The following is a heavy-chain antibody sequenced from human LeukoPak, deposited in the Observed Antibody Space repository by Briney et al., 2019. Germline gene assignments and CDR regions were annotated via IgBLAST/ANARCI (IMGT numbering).Heavy chain of an antibody. D-gene: IGHD2-15*01. CDR3: TRGKGDQGWY. Sequence: GGSLRLSCTASGFTFGGYALSWFRQAPGKGLEWVGFIRSKAYGGTTEYAASVKGRFTISRDDSKSIAYLQRNSLKTEDTAVYYCTRGKGDQGWYWGQGTLVTVSS. CDR1: GFTFGGYA. V-gene: IGHV3-49*03. CDR2: IRSKAYGGTT. J-gene: IGHJ4*02.